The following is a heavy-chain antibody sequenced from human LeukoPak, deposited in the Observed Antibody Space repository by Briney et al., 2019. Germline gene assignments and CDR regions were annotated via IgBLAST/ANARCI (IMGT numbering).Heavy chain of an antibody. D-gene: IGHD6-13*01. CDR3: ASSAAGSFGY. J-gene: IGHJ4*02. CDR1: GGSISSSGYY. CDR2: IYYSGST. V-gene: IGHV4-39*01. Sequence: SETLSLTCTVSGGSISSSGYYWGWIRQPPGKGLEWIGSIYYSGSTYYNPSLKSRVTISVDTSKNQFSLKLSSVTAADTAVYYCASSAAGSFGYWGQGTLVTVSS.